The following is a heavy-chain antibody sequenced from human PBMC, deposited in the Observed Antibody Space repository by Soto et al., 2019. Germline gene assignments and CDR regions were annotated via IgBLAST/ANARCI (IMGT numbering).Heavy chain of an antibody. V-gene: IGHV4-30-2*01. D-gene: IGHD3-16*01. CDR1: DGSISSGGYS. Sequence: QLQLQESGSGLVKPSQTLSLTCAVSDGSISSGGYSWSWIRQPPGKGLEWLGNIYHTGRTNYNPSPKSRLTFSVDRSKNHLSLKLSSGTAADTAVYFCARDRILIKWGGLTYYYGVDVWGQGTTVIVSS. J-gene: IGHJ6*01. CDR2: IYHTGRT. CDR3: ARDRILIKWGGLTYYYGVDV.